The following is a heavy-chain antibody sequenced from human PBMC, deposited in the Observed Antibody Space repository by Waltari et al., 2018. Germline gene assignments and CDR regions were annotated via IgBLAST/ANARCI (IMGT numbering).Heavy chain of an antibody. J-gene: IGHJ4*02. CDR2: ISSSSSTI. Sequence: EVQLVESGGGLVQPGGSLRLSCAAAGFTFSSYSMNWLRQAPGKGLEWVSYISSSSSTISYADSVKGRFTISRDNAKNSLYLQMNSLRAEDTAVYYCASLWFGELPRAYWGQGTLVTVSS. CDR1: GFTFSSYS. CDR3: ASLWFGELPRAY. D-gene: IGHD3-10*01. V-gene: IGHV3-48*04.